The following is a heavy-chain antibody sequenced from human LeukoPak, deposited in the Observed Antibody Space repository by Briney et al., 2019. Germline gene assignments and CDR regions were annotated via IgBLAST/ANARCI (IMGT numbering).Heavy chain of an antibody. CDR1: GFTFSDYY. J-gene: IGHJ4*02. D-gene: IGHD6-6*01. Sequence: KAGGSLRLSCAASGFTFSDYYMSWIRQVRGRGLERVSYISSSGSTIYYADSVKGRFTISRDNAKNSLYLQMNSLRAEDTAVYYCARDEDSWFNYWGQGTLVTVSS. V-gene: IGHV3-11*01. CDR2: ISSSGSTI. CDR3: ARDEDSWFNY.